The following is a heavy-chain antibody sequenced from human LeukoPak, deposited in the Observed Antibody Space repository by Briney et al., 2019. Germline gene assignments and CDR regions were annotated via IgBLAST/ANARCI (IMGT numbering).Heavy chain of an antibody. D-gene: IGHD3-10*01. J-gene: IGHJ6*03. CDR2: IYTSGST. V-gene: IGHV4-4*07. Sequence: SETLSLTCTVSGGSISSYYWSWIRQPAGKGLEWIGRIYTSGSTNYNPSLKSRVTMSVDTSKNQFSLKLSSVTAADTAVYYCARGKLGMVRGVIVGDYYYYMDVWGKGTTVTISS. CDR3: ARGKLGMVRGVIVGDYYYYMDV. CDR1: GGSISSYY.